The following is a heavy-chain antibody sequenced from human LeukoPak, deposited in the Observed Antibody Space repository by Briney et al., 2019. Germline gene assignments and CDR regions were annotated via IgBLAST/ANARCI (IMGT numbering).Heavy chain of an antibody. CDR3: ARDLTIFGGVNDPLIRGH. J-gene: IGHJ4*02. D-gene: IGHD3-3*01. CDR1: GYTFTSYG. Sequence: ASVKVSCKASGYTFTSYGISWVRQAPGQGLEWMGWISAYNGNTNYAQNFQGRVTMTRDTSISTAYMELSRLRSDDTAVYYCARDLTIFGGVNDPLIRGHWGQGTLVTVSS. CDR2: ISAYNGNT. V-gene: IGHV1-18*01.